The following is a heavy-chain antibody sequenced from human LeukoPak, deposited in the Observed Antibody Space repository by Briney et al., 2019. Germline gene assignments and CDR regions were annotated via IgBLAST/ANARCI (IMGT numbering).Heavy chain of an antibody. CDR2: INSDGSTT. CDR3: GGSGDYGDY. Sequence: GGSLRLSCAASGFTFSSYWMHWVRQTPGKGLVWVSRINSDGSTTSYTDSVKGRFTISRDNAKSTLYLQMNSLRAEDTAVYYCGGSGDYGDYWGQGSLVTVSS. V-gene: IGHV3-74*01. J-gene: IGHJ4*02. CDR1: GFTFSSYW. D-gene: IGHD3-22*01.